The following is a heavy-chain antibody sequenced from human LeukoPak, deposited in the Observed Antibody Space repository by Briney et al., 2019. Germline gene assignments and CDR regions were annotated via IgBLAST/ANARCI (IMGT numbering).Heavy chain of an antibody. CDR3: ARSSTRGVRSNDY. CDR2: INPNSGGT. CDR1: GYTFTSYY. V-gene: IGHV1-2*02. D-gene: IGHD3-10*01. Sequence: ASVKVSCKASGYTFTSYYMHWVRQAPGQGLEWMGWINPNSGGTNYAQKFQGRVTMTRDTSISTAYMELSRLRSDDTAVYYCARSSTRGVRSNDYWGQGTLVTVSS. J-gene: IGHJ4*02.